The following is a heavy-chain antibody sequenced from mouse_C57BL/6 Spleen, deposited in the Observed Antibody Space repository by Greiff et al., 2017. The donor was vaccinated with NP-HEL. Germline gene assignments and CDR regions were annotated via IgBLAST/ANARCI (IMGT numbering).Heavy chain of an antibody. CDR3: ARDYYGSSSHYFDY. Sequence: EVKLVESGGDLVKPGGSLKLSCAASGFTFSSYGMSWVRQTPDKRLEWVATISSGGSYTYYPDSVKGRFTISRDNAKNTLYLQMSSLKSEDTAMYYCARDYYGSSSHYFDYWGQGTTLTVSS. CDR2: ISSGGSYT. J-gene: IGHJ2*01. D-gene: IGHD1-1*01. V-gene: IGHV5-6*01. CDR1: GFTFSSYG.